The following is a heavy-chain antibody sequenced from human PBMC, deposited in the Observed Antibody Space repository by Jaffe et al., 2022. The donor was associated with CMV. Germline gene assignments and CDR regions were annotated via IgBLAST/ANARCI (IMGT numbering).Heavy chain of an antibody. CDR1: GFTFSSYS. CDR3: ARDSEGGGVGFDY. CDR2: ISSSSSYI. D-gene: IGHD2-15*01. V-gene: IGHV3-21*01. Sequence: EVQLVESGGGLVKPGGSLRLSCAASGFTFSSYSMNWVRQAPGKGLEWVSSISSSSSYIYYADSVKGRFTISRDNAKNSLYLQMNSLRAEDTAVYYCARDSEGGGVGFDYWGQGTLVTVSS. J-gene: IGHJ4*02.